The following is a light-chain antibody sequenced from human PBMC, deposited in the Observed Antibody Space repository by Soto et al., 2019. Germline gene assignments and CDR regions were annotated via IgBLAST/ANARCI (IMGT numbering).Light chain of an antibody. V-gene: IGLV1-44*01. J-gene: IGLJ2*01. CDR1: SSNIGTNT. Sequence: QSVLTQPPSASGTPGQRVTISCSGSSSNIGTNTVNWYQHLPGTAPKLLIYSNNQRSSGVPDRFSGSKSATSASLAISGLQSEDEADYYCASWDDSLNGPVFGGGTQLTVL. CDR2: SNN. CDR3: ASWDDSLNGPV.